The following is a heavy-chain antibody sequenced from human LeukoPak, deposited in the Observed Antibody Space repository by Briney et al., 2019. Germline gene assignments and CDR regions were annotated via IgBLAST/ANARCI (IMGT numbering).Heavy chain of an antibody. CDR2: MWYDGFNK. D-gene: IGHD3-10*01. CDR1: GFTLSTYG. J-gene: IGHJ6*02. V-gene: IGHV3-33*01. CDR3: ARVHLGGYGMDV. Sequence: GSLRLSCAASGFTLSTYGIHWVRQAPGKGLEWVAVMWYDGFNKYYADSVKGRFTMSRDISKNTLYLQMNSLRAEDMAVYYCARVHLGGYGMDVWGQGTTVTVSS.